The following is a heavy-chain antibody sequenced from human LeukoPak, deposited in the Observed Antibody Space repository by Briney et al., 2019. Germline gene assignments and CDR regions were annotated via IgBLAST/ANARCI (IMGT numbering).Heavy chain of an antibody. D-gene: IGHD2-2*01. CDR3: ARQGYSSGTKWDNRPYNGFDP. Sequence: ASVKVSCKASGYTFTNYGINWVRQAPGQGLEWMGWISVYNGNTNYAQKLQGRVTMTTDTSTSTAYMELRSLRSDATAVFYCARQGYSSGTKWDNRPYNGFDPWGQGTLVTVSS. V-gene: IGHV1-18*01. CDR2: ISVYNGNT. J-gene: IGHJ5*02. CDR1: GYTFTNYG.